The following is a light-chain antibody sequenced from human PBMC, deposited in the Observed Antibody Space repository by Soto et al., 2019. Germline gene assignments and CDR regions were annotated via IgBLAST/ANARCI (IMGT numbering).Light chain of an antibody. CDR1: QSVSNY. Sequence: EIVLTQSPGTLSLSPGERATLSCRASQSVSNYLAWYQQKPGQAPRLLIYGASRRATVIPDRFSGSGSGTAFTLTISRLEPEDFAVYYCQQYGGSPHTFGQGTNVEIK. V-gene: IGKV3-20*01. CDR2: GAS. CDR3: QQYGGSPHT. J-gene: IGKJ1*01.